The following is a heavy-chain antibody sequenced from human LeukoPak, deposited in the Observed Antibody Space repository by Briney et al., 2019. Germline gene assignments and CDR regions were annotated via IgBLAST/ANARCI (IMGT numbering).Heavy chain of an antibody. CDR2: ISAYNGNT. CDR3: ARSLNRGYYYDRSGYYNWFDP. CDR1: GYTFTCYG. D-gene: IGHD3-22*01. Sequence: ASVKVSCKASGYTFTCYGISWVRQAPGQGLEWMGWISAYNGNTNYAQKLQGRVTMTTDTSTSTAYMEMRSLRSDDTAVYYCARSLNRGYYYDRSGYYNWFDPWGQGTLVTVSS. V-gene: IGHV1-18*01. J-gene: IGHJ5*02.